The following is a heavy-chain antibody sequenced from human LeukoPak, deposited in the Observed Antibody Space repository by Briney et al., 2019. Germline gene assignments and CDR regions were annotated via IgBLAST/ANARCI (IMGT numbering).Heavy chain of an antibody. J-gene: IGHJ4*02. CDR1: GYTFTSYY. CDR2: INPSGGST. Sequence: ASVKVSCKASGYTFTSYYMHWVRQAPGQGLEWMGIINPSGGSTSYAQKFQGRVTMTRDTSTSTVYMELSSLRSEDTAVYYCARDSLADKTGYSSGWSYQMNYWGQGTLVTVSS. D-gene: IGHD6-19*01. V-gene: IGHV1-46*01. CDR3: ARDSLADKTGYSSGWSYQMNY.